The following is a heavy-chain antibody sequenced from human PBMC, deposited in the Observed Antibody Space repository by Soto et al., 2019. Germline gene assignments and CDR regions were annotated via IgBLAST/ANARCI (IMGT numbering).Heavy chain of an antibody. V-gene: IGHV3-21*01. CDR3: ARVYCSSTSCYILPLYYYYGMDV. Sequence: PGGSLRLSCAASGFTFSSYSMNWVRQAPGKGLEWVSSISSSSSYIYYADSVKGRFTISRDNAKNSLYLQMNSLRAEDTAVYYCARVYCSSTSCYILPLYYYYGMDVWGQGTTVTVSS. CDR1: GFTFSSYS. J-gene: IGHJ6*02. CDR2: ISSSSSYI. D-gene: IGHD2-2*02.